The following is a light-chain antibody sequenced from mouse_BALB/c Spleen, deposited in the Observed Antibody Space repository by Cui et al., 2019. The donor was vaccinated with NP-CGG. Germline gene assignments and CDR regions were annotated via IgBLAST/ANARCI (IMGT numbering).Light chain of an antibody. V-gene: IGLV1*01. Sequence: QAVFTPQSTLTTSPGDTVPLTCPSSTGAVTTSNYANWVQEKPDHLFTGLIGGTNNRAPGVPARFSGSLIGDKAALTITGAQTEDEAIYFCALWYNNHWVFGGGTKLTVL. CDR3: ALWYNNHWV. CDR1: TGAVTTSNY. J-gene: IGLJ1*01. CDR2: GTN.